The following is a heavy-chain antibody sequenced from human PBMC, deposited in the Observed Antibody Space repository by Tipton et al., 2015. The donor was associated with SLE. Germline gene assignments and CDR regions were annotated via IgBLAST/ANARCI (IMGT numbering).Heavy chain of an antibody. CDR3: ASPGARRFEFWSGPEVDS. CDR1: GFTFSIYA. V-gene: IGHV4-34*01. CDR2: INHGGIT. J-gene: IGHJ4*02. Sequence: LRLSCEASGFTFSIYAMNWVRQALGKGLEWIGEINHGGITNYTPSLKSRVTLSVDKSKNQFSLSLTSVTAADTAVYYCASPGARRFEFWSGPEVDSWGQGTLVTVSS. D-gene: IGHD3-3*01.